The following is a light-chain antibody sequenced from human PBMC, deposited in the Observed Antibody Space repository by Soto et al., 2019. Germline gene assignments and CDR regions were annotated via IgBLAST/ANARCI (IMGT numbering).Light chain of an antibody. V-gene: IGKV3-20*01. J-gene: IGKJ1*01. CDR2: GAS. Sequence: IVLTQSPLSLPVTLGQPASISCRSSQSLIYSNGKTYLNWYQQKPGQAPRLLIYGASSRATGIPDRFSGSGSGTDFTLTISRLEPEDFAVYYCQQYGSSPLTFGQGTKVDIK. CDR3: QQYGSSPLT. CDR1: QSLIYSNGKTY.